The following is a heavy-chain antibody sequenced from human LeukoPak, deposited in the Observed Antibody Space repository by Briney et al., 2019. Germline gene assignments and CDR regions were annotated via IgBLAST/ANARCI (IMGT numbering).Heavy chain of an antibody. CDR2: IYTSGST. J-gene: IGHJ4*02. Sequence: SETLSLTCTVSGGSISSYYWSWIRQPAGKGLEWIGRIYTSGSTNYNPSLKSRVTMSVDASKNQFSLKLSSVTAADTAVYYCARGDYVWGSYRYFDYWGQGTLVTVSS. V-gene: IGHV4-4*07. CDR3: ARGDYVWGSYRYFDY. CDR1: GGSISSYY. D-gene: IGHD3-16*02.